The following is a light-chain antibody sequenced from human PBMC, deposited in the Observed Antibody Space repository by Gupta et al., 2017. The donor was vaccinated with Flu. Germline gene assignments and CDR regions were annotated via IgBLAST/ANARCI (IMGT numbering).Light chain of an antibody. CDR2: SNA. V-gene: IGLV1-44*01. CDR3: ASWDDSLNGPV. J-gene: IGLJ3*02. CDR1: SSSIGSNP. Sequence: QSVLTQPPSVSGTHGERVTISCSGTSSSIGSNPVNWYQQLPGTAPSLLTYSNAQRPSGVPDRFSASKSGTSASLAISGLQSEDEADFYCASWDDSLNGPVFGEGTKLTVL.